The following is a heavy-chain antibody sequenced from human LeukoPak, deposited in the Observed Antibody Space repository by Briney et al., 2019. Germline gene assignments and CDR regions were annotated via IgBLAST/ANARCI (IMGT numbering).Heavy chain of an antibody. Sequence: GGSLRLSCAASGFTFSSNAMSWVRQAPGKGLEWVSAISDSGGSTYYADSVKGRFTISRDNPKNTLYLQMNSLKAEDTAVYYCAKLIAVAGTDDYWGQGTLVTVSS. V-gene: IGHV3-23*01. CDR1: GFTFSSNA. J-gene: IGHJ4*02. CDR2: ISDSGGST. CDR3: AKLIAVAGTDDY. D-gene: IGHD6-19*01.